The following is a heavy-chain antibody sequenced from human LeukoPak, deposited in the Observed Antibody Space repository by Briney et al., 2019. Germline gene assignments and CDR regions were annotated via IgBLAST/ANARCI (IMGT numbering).Heavy chain of an antibody. CDR3: AKDWGMGDQLLRIDY. J-gene: IGHJ4*02. CDR1: GFTVSSNY. D-gene: IGHD2-2*01. CDR2: IYSGGST. Sequence: SGGSLRLPCAASGFTVSSNYMSWVRQAPGKGLEWVSVIYSGGSTYYADSVKGRFTISRHFSKNTVYLQMNSLRVEDTAVYYCAKDWGMGDQLLRIDYWGQGTLVTVSS. V-gene: IGHV3-53*04.